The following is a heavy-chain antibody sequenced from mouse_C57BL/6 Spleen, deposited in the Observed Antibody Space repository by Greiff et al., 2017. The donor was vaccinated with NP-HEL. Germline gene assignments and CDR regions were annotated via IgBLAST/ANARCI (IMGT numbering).Heavy chain of an antibody. CDR1: GFSLTSYG. V-gene: IGHV2-5*01. D-gene: IGHD2-1*01. Sequence: QVQLKESGPGLVQPSQCLSITCTVSGFSLTSYGVHWVRQSPGKGLEWLGVIWSGGSTAYNAAFMSGLSITKDNSKSQVVLKMNSLQADDTARYYCAKNGNPGYAMDYWGQGTSVNVSS. CDR3: AKNGNPGYAMDY. CDR2: IWSGGST. J-gene: IGHJ4*01.